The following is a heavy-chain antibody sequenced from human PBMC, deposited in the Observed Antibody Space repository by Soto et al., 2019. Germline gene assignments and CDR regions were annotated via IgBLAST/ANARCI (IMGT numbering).Heavy chain of an antibody. CDR2: ISAYNGNT. V-gene: IGHV1-18*01. CDR1: GYTFTSDG. J-gene: IGHJ6*02. Sequence: ASVKVSCEASGYTFTSDGISWVRQAPGQGLEWMGWISAYNGNTNYAQKLQGRVTMTTDTSTSTAYMELRSLRSDDTAVYFCARELQDIVATTSYYGMDVWGQGNTVIFSS. CDR3: ARELQDIVATTSYYGMDV. D-gene: IGHD5-12*01.